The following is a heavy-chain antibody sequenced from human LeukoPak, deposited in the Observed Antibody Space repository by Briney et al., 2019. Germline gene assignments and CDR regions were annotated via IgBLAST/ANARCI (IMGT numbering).Heavy chain of an antibody. CDR3: ARTGGNIAVVRIAVFDY. CDR2: IYYSGST. V-gene: IGHV4-59*01. J-gene: IGHJ4*02. D-gene: IGHD6-19*01. Sequence: PSETLSLTCTVSGGSISSYYWSWIRQPPGKGLEWIGYIYYSGSTNYNPSLKSRVTISVDTSKNQFSLKLSSVTAADTAVYYCARTGGNIAVVRIAVFDYWGQGTLVTVSS. CDR1: GGSISSYY.